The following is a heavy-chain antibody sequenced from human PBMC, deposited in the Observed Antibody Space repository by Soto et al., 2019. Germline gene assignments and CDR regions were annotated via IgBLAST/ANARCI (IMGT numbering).Heavy chain of an antibody. J-gene: IGHJ4*02. CDR3: ASPREKYGYSWGGLDY. D-gene: IGHD3-16*01. Sequence: QVQLVESGGGVVQPGRSLRLSCAASGFTFSSYTMHWVRQAPGKGLEWVAVISYDGSNKYYTDSVRGRFTISRDNSKNTLYLQLNGLRAEDTAVYYCASPREKYGYSWGGLDYWGLGTLVTVSS. V-gene: IGHV3-30-3*01. CDR1: GFTFSSYT. CDR2: ISYDGSNK.